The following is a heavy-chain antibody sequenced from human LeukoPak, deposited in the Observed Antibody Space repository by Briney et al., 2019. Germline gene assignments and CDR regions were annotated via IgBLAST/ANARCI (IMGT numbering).Heavy chain of an antibody. CDR3: ARNYYGSGSYWTFDI. V-gene: IGHV3-21*01. CDR1: GFTFSSYS. CDR2: ISSSSSYI. D-gene: IGHD3-10*01. J-gene: IGHJ3*02. Sequence: GGSLRLSCAASGFTFSSYSMNWVRQAPGKGLEWVSSISSSSSYIYYADSVKGRFTISRDNAKNSLYPQMNSLRAEDTAVYYCARNYYGSGSYWTFDIWGQGTMVTVSS.